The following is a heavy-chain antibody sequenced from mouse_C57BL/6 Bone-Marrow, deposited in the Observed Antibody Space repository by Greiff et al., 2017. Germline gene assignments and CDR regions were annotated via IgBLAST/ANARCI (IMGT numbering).Heavy chain of an antibody. Sequence: QVQLQQSGAELVRPGTSVKVSCKASGYAFTNYLIEWVKQRPGQGLEWIGVINPGSGGTNYNEKFKGKATLTADKSSSTAYMQLSSLTSEDSAVYCCARSNPGGVAAMDYWGQGTSVTVSS. CDR3: ARSNPGGVAAMDY. CDR1: GYAFTNYL. CDR2: INPGSGGT. V-gene: IGHV1-54*01. D-gene: IGHD1-1*02. J-gene: IGHJ4*01.